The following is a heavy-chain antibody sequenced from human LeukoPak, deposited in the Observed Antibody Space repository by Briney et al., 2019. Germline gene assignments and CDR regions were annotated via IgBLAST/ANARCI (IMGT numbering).Heavy chain of an antibody. V-gene: IGHV4-39*01. CDR3: APAYIWGSFRTFNY. CDR2: ITYSGTT. Sequence: SETLSLTCTVSGGSISSSSYSWGWIRQPPGKGLEWVGSITYSGTTYYNPSLKSRVTISVDTSKSQFSLKLTSVTAADTAVYYCAPAYIWGSFRTFNYWGQGTLVTVSS. J-gene: IGHJ4*02. CDR1: GGSISSSSYS. D-gene: IGHD3-16*02.